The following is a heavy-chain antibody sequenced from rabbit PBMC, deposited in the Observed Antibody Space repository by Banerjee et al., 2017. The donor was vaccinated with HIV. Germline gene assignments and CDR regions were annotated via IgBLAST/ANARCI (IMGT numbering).Heavy chain of an antibody. CDR1: GFSFSNKYV. J-gene: IGHJ4*01. CDR3: ARDLAAVTGWNFNL. Sequence: QQQLEESGGGLVKPEGSLTLSCTASGFSFSNKYVMCWVRQAPGKGLEWIACINTSSGNTVYATWAKGRFTISKTSWTTVTLQMTSLTAADTATHFCARDLAAVTGWNFNLWGPGTLVTVS. D-gene: IGHD7-1*01. CDR2: INTSSGNT. V-gene: IGHV1S45*01.